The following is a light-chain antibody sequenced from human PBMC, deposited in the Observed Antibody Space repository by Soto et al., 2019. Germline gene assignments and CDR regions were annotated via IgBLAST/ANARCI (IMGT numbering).Light chain of an antibody. CDR2: AAS. J-gene: IGKJ2*01. CDR3: QQTYITPPT. CDR1: QSISIW. V-gene: IGKV1-39*01. Sequence: DIQITQSPSSLSAYIGDRVTITCRASQSISIWLAWYQQKPGKAPKLLIYAASSLESGVPSRFSGSGSGTDFTLTISSLQPEDFATYYCQQTYITPPTFGLVTMVDVK.